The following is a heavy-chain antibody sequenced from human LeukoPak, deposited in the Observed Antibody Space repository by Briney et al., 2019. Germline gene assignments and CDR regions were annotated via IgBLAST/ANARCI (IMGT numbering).Heavy chain of an antibody. J-gene: IGHJ3*02. D-gene: IGHD1-26*01. CDR1: GGTFKSHT. CDR3: ARGRLPGVGAFNI. Sequence: SVKVSCKASGGTFKSHTLTWVRQAPGQGLEWMGGVISISVTPNYAQNFQGRVTITTDESTSTAYMELRSLRSDDTAMYFCARGRLPGVGAFNIWGQGTMVIVS. CDR2: VISISVTP. V-gene: IGHV1-69*05.